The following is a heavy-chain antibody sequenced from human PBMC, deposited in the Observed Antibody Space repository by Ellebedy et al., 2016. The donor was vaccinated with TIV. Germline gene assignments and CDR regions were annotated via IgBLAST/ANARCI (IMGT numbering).Heavy chain of an antibody. CDR3: ARDIVVGATRGDY. CDR1: GYTFTGYY. Sequence: ASVKVSCKASGYTFTGYYMHWVRQAPGQGLEWMGWINPNSGGTNYAQKFQGWVTMTRDTSISTAYMELRSLRSDDTAVYYCARDIVVGATRGDYWGQGTLVTVSS. V-gene: IGHV1-2*04. CDR2: INPNSGGT. D-gene: IGHD1-26*01. J-gene: IGHJ4*02.